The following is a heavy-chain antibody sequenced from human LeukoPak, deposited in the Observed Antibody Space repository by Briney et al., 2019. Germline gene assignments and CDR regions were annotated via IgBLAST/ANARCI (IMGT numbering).Heavy chain of an antibody. CDR2: ISPYNGNT. V-gene: IGHV1-18*01. J-gene: IGHJ4*02. D-gene: IGHD6-19*01. CDR1: GYTFTSYV. Sequence: ASVKVSCKASGYTFTSYVISWVRQAPGQGLEWMGWISPYNGNTNYAQKLQGRVTITTDTSTSTAYMELRSLRSDDTAVYYCARVGQQWLVVYYFDYWGQGTLVTVSS. CDR3: ARVGQQWLVVYYFDY.